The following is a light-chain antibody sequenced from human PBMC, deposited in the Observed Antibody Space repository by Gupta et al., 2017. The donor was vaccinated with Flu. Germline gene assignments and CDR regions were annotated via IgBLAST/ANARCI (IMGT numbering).Light chain of an antibody. Sequence: QSALTQPASVSGSPGQSITISCSGTNSDVGGYHYVSWYQHHPDRAPKLLIYEVTKRPFGVSDRFSGSKSGNTASLTISGLQPEDEGDYCCSSYTDANIRVFGSGPKVTVL. CDR3: SSYTDANIRV. J-gene: IGLJ1*01. V-gene: IGLV2-14*01. CDR1: NSDVGGYHY. CDR2: EVT.